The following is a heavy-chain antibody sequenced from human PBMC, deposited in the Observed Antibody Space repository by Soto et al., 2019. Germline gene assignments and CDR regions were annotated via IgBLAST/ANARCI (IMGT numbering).Heavy chain of an antibody. CDR2: IKSKTDGGTT. CDR1: GFTFSNAW. CDR3: TTGARVWFGESYYYYMDV. Sequence: GGSLRLSCAASGFTFSNAWMSWVRQAPGKGLEWVGRIKSKTDGGTTDYDAPVKGRFTISREDSKNTLYLQMNSLKTEDTAVYYCTTGARVWFGESYYYYMDVWGKGTTVTVSS. J-gene: IGHJ6*03. D-gene: IGHD3-10*01. V-gene: IGHV3-15*01.